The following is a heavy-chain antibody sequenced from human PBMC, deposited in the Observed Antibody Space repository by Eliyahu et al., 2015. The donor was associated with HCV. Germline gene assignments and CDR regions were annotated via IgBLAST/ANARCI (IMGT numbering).Heavy chain of an antibody. CDR3: ARGRVSSSSWYLGDMDV. CDR1: GFXXXXYD. D-gene: IGHD6-13*01. V-gene: IGHV3-13*01. Sequence: EVQLVESGGGLVXPGGSLXLSCAASGFXXXXYDMPWVRQXTGKGLEWXSAIGTAGDTYYPGSVKGRFTISRENAKNSLYLQMNSLRAGDTAVYYCARGRVSSSSWYLGDMDVWGKGTTVTVSS. CDR2: IGTAGDT. J-gene: IGHJ6*03.